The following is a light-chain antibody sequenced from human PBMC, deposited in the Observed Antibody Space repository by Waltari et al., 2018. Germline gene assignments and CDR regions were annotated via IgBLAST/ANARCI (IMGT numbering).Light chain of an antibody. J-gene: IGKJ2*01. Sequence: DIVMTQSPDSLAVSLGEKATISCKSSQTVLYSDNNNYLGWYQQKPGQPPKVLIKWASTREPGVPARFVGSGSGTDFTLTINSLQAEDVAVYYCQQYFGTPVTFGQGTRLEIK. CDR1: QTVLYSDNNNY. V-gene: IGKV4-1*01. CDR3: QQYFGTPVT. CDR2: WAS.